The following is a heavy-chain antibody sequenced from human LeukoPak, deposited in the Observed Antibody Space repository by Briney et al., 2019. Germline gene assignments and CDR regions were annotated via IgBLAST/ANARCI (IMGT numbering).Heavy chain of an antibody. CDR1: GYTFTSSG. CDR2: SSAYNGNT. CDR3: ARGSSSSSPFDY. J-gene: IGHJ4*02. D-gene: IGHD6-6*01. Sequence: ASVKVSCKASGYTFTSSGMRLVRQAPGQGLECMGWSSAYNGNTNYAQKLQGRVTMTTDTSTSTAYMELRSLRSDDTAVYYCARGSSSSSPFDYWGQGTLVTVSS. V-gene: IGHV1-18*01.